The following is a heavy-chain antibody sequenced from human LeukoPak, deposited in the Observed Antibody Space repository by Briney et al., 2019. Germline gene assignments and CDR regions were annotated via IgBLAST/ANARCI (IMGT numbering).Heavy chain of an antibody. D-gene: IGHD4-23*01. J-gene: IGHJ3*02. CDR2: ISYHERNK. V-gene: IGHV3-30*18. CDR3: AKDLNDYGGKEVPDAFDI. CDR1: GFTFSSYG. Sequence: GGTLRLSCAASGFTFSSYGMHWVRQAPGKGLEWVAVISYHERNKYYADSVKGRFTISRDNSMNTLYLQMNSLRAEDTAVYYCAKDLNDYGGKEVPDAFDIWGQGTMVTVSS.